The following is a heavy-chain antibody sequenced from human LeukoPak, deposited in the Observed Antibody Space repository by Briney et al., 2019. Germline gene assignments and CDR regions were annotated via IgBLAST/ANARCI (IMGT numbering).Heavy chain of an antibody. CDR3: ARDVGYCSSTSCPNWFDP. V-gene: IGHV3-48*01. CDR1: GFTFSTYS. J-gene: IGHJ5*02. D-gene: IGHD2-2*03. CDR2: ISDSSAM. Sequence: GGSLRLSCAASGFTFSTYSMKWVRQAPGKGLEWVSYISDSSAMYYADSVRGRFTISRENDKNSLFLQMNSLRAEDTAVYYCARDVGYCSSTSCPNWFDPWGQGTLVTVSS.